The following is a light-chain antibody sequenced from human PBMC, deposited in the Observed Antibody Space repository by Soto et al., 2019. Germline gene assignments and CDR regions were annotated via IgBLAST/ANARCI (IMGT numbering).Light chain of an antibody. CDR3: QQYDNLLPWT. J-gene: IGKJ1*01. CDR1: QDISNY. Sequence: DIQMTQSPSSLSASVGDRVTITCQASQDISNYLNWYQQKPGKAPKLLIYDASNLETGVPSRFSGSGSETDFTFTISSLQPEDIATYYCQQYDNLLPWTFGQGTKVEIK. CDR2: DAS. V-gene: IGKV1-33*01.